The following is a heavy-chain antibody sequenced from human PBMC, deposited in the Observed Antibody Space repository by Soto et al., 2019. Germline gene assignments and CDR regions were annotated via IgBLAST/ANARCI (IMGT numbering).Heavy chain of an antibody. D-gene: IGHD3-9*01. CDR3: ARDKDTYYDILTGYYYYGMDV. Sequence: ASVKVSCKASGYTCTSYAMNWVRQAPGQGLEWMGWINTNTGNPTYAQGFTGRFVFSLDTSVSTAYLQICSLKAEDTAVYYCARDKDTYYDILTGYYYYGMDVWGQGTTVTVSS. V-gene: IGHV7-4-1*01. CDR2: INTNTGNP. J-gene: IGHJ6*02. CDR1: GYTCTSYA.